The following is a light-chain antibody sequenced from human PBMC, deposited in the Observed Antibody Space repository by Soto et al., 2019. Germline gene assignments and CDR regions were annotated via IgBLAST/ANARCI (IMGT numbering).Light chain of an antibody. Sequence: AIRMTQSPSSLSASTGDRVTITCRASQGISSYLAWYQQKPGKAPKLLIYAASTLQSGVPSRFSGSGSGTDLTLTISCLQSEDFATYYCQQYYSYSWTFGQGTKVEIK. CDR3: QQYYSYSWT. J-gene: IGKJ1*01. CDR2: AAS. CDR1: QGISSY. V-gene: IGKV1-8*01.